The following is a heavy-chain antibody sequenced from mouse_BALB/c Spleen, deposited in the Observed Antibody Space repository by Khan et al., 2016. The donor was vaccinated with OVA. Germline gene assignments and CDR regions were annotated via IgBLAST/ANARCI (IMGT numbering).Heavy chain of an antibody. D-gene: IGHD2-12*01. CDR2: INPTSGYT. CDR3: ARDRVNY. Sequence: QVRLQQSGAELAKPGASVKMSCKASGYTFTTYWMHWVKQRPGQGLEWIGYINPTSGYTDYNQKFKDKTTLTADKSSSTFYMQLSSLTYDDSAVYSCARDRVNYWGQGTTLTVSS. J-gene: IGHJ2*01. V-gene: IGHV1-7*01. CDR1: GYTFTTYW.